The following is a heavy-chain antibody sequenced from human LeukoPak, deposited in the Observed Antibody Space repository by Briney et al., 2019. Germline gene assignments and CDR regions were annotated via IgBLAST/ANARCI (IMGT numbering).Heavy chain of an antibody. Sequence: ASVKVSCKASGYTFTSYDINWVRQATGQGLEWMGWISPKSGDTGYAQKFQGRITITRNTPLSTVYMEVNNLRSEDTAVYYCGADLTMVRGVPRWFDPWSQGTLVTVSS. J-gene: IGHJ5*02. CDR3: GADLTMVRGVPRWFDP. D-gene: IGHD3-10*01. CDR1: GYTFTSYD. V-gene: IGHV1-8*01. CDR2: ISPKSGDT.